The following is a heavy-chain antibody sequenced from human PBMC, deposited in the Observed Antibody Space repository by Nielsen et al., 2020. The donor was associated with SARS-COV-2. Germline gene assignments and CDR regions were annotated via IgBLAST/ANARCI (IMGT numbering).Heavy chain of an antibody. CDR3: ARGIAALDPNWFDP. CDR2: IYYSGST. V-gene: IGHV4-59*01. CDR1: GGSISSYY. D-gene: IGHD6-13*01. Sequence: SETLSLTCTVSGGSISSYYWSWIRQPPGKGLEWIGYIYYSGSTNYNPSLKSRITISVDTSKNQFSLKMHSVSAADTAVYYCARGIAALDPNWFDPWGQGTLVIVSS. J-gene: IGHJ5*02.